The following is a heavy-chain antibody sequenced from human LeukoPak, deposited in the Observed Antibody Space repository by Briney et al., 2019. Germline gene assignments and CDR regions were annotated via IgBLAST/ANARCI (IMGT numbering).Heavy chain of an antibody. CDR3: TTAPTITIFGVVTHPFDY. Sequence: GGSLRLSCAASGFTFINAWMSWVRQAPGKGLEWVGRIKSKIDGGTTDYAAPVKGRFTISRDDSKNTLYLQMNSLKTEDTAVYYCTTAPTITIFGVVTHPFDYWGQGTLVTVSS. CDR2: IKSKIDGGTT. J-gene: IGHJ4*02. V-gene: IGHV3-15*01. CDR1: GFTFINAW. D-gene: IGHD3-3*01.